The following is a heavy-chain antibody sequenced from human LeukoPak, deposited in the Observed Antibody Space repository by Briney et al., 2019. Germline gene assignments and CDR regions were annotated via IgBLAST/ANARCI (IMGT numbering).Heavy chain of an antibody. CDR1: GFTFSSYS. CDR2: ISPSGDIT. CDR3: AKDDGWLCFGD. Sequence: GGSLRLSCAASGFTFSSYSMNWVRKPPGKGLEWVSGISPSGDITYYADSVNGRFTISRDNSRSTLYLQMNSLTADDTAVYYCAKDDGWLCFGDWSQGTLVTVSS. V-gene: IGHV3-23*01. D-gene: IGHD3-10*01. J-gene: IGHJ4*02.